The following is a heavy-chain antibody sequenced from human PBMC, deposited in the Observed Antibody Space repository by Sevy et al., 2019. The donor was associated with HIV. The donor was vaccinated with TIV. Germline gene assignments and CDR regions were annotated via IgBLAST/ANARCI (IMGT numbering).Heavy chain of an antibody. CDR2: INPNSGGT. J-gene: IGHJ4*02. Sequence: ASVKGSCKASGYTFTGYYIHWVRQAPGQGLEWMGWINPNSGGTNYAQKFQDRVTMTRDTSISTAYMELSRLRSDDTAVYYCANSIAKAGSVDYWGQGTLVTVSS. V-gene: IGHV1-2*02. CDR3: ANSIAKAGSVDY. D-gene: IGHD6-13*01. CDR1: GYTFTGYY.